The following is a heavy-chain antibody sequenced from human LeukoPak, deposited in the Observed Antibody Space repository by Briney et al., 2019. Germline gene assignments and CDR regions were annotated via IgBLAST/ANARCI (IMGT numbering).Heavy chain of an antibody. D-gene: IGHD5-12*01. CDR1: GGTFSSYA. CDR2: IIPIFGTA. V-gene: IGHV1-69*13. CDR3: ASLSGYDYRFDY. J-gene: IGHJ4*02. Sequence: ASVKVSCKASGGTFSSYAISWVRQAPGQGLEWTGGIIPIFGTANYAQKFQGRVTITADESTSTAYMELSSLRSEDAAVYYCASLSGYDYRFDYWGQGTLVTVSS.